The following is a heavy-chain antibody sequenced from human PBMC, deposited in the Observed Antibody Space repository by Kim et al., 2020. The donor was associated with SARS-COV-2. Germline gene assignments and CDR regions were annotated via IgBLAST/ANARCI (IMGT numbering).Heavy chain of an antibody. V-gene: IGHV3-30*18. CDR2: ISYDGSNK. D-gene: IGHD1-26*01. CDR1: GFTFKNYG. Sequence: GSLRLSCAASGFTFKNYGMHWVRQAPGKGLEWVAVISYDGSNKYYADSVKGRCTISRDNSKNTLYLQMNSLRAEDTAVYYCAKNPPGGTYYSYFDYWGQGTLVTVSS. J-gene: IGHJ4*02. CDR3: AKNPPGGTYYSYFDY.